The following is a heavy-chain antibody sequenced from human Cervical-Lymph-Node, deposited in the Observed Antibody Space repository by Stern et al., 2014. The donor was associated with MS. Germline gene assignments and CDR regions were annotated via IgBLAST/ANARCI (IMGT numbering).Heavy chain of an antibody. CDR1: GFNFDDYA. Sequence: VQLVESGGGLTQTGRSLRLSCAASGFNFDDYAMHWVRQVPGKGLEWLSGISWNSGAVAFADSVEGRFTISRDNAEKSLYLQMNNLRPEDAALYFCVKDVDSTTALSFDSWGQGTPVTVSS. CDR2: ISWNSGAV. D-gene: IGHD4-11*01. CDR3: VKDVDSTTALSFDS. J-gene: IGHJ4*02. V-gene: IGHV3-9*01.